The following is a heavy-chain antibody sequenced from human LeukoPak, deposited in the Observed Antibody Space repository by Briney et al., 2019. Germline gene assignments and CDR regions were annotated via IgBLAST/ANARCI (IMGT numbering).Heavy chain of an antibody. V-gene: IGHV3-23*01. CDR2: ISGSGGST. J-gene: IGHJ6*03. CDR3: VKDLFGGAVITDYYMDV. Sequence: GGSLRLSCAASGFTFSSYAMSWVRQAPGKGLEWVSAISGSGGSTYYADSVKGRFTISRDNSKNTLYLQMNSLRAEDTAVYYCVKDLFGGAVITDYYMDVWGKGTTVTVSS. CDR1: GFTFSSYA. D-gene: IGHD3-22*01.